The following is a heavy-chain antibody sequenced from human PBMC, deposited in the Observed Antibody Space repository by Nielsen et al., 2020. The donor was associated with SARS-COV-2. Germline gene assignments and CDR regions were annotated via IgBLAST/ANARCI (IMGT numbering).Heavy chain of an antibody. CDR2: INHSGST. CDR3: ARPGSSGFDY. Sequence: SETLSLTCTVSGGSISSSSYYWGWIRQPPGKGLEWIGEINHSGSTNYNPSLKSRVTISVDTSKNQFSLKLSSVTAADTAVYYCARPGSSGFDYWGQGTLVTVSS. CDR1: GGSISSSSYY. V-gene: IGHV4-39*01. D-gene: IGHD6-19*01. J-gene: IGHJ4*02.